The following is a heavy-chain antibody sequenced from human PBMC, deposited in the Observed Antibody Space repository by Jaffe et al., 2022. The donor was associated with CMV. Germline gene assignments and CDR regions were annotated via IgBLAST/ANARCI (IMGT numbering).Heavy chain of an antibody. CDR2: ISNSGSII. J-gene: IGHJ5*02. V-gene: IGHV3-48*03. D-gene: IGHD3-16*02. Sequence: EVQLVESGGGLVQPGGSLRLSCAVSGFSFTSYEMNWVRQAPGKGLEWVSYISNSGSIIYYADSVKGRFTISRDNAKNSVYLQMNRLRADDTAVYYCARGGRGRSRQDWFDPWGQGTLVTVSS. CDR1: GFSFTSYE. CDR3: ARGGRGRSRQDWFDP.